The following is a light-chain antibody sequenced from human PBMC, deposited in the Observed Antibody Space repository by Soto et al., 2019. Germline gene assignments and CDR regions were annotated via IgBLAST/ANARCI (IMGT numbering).Light chain of an antibody. CDR2: RNN. CDR3: AAWDDSLSGYVV. Sequence: QSVLTQPPSASGTPGQRVTISCSGSRSNIGSNYVYWYQQLPGTAPKLLIYRNNQRPSGVPDRFSGSKSGTSASLAISGLRPEDEADYYCAAWDDSLSGYVVFGGGTKLTVL. J-gene: IGLJ2*01. CDR1: RSNIGSNY. V-gene: IGLV1-47*01.